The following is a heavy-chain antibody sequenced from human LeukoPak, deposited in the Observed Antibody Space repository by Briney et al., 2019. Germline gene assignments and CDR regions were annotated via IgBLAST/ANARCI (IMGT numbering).Heavy chain of an antibody. CDR1: GFTFDDYG. CDR3: AKDMTLDGPFDY. CDR2: ISWNSGSI. V-gene: IGHV3-9*01. Sequence: PGGSLRLSCAASGFTFDDYGMSWVRQAPGKGLEWVSGISWNSGSIGYADSVKGRFTISRDNAKNSLYLQMNSLRAEDTALYYCAKDMTLDGPFDYWGQGTLVTVPS. J-gene: IGHJ4*02. D-gene: IGHD5-24*01.